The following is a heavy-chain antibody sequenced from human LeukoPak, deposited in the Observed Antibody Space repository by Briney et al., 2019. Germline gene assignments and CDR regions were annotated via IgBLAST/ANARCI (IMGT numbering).Heavy chain of an antibody. D-gene: IGHD6-13*01. CDR2: INHSGST. CDR1: GGSFSGYY. Sequence: SETLSLTCAVYGGSFSGYYWSWIRHPPGKGLEWIGEINHSGSTNYNPSLKTRVTISVDTPKNQFSLKLRSVTAADTAVTFCARGPSGSWYGPWFDPGCRGTVVTVSA. CDR3: ARGPSGSWYGPWFDP. V-gene: IGHV4-34*01. J-gene: IGHJ5*02.